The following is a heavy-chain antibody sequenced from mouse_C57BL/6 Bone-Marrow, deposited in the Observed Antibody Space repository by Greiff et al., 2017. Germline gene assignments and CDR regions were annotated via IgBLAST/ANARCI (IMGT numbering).Heavy chain of an antibody. CDR2: ISDGGSYT. V-gene: IGHV5-4*01. CDR1: GFTFSSYA. CDR3: ASSRAY. Sequence: EVQLVESGGGLVKPGGSLKLSCAASGFTFSSYAMSWVRQTPEKRLEWVATISDGGSYTYYPDNVKGRFTISRDNAKNNLYLQMSHLKSEDTAMYYCASSRAYWGQGTLVTVSA. J-gene: IGHJ3*01.